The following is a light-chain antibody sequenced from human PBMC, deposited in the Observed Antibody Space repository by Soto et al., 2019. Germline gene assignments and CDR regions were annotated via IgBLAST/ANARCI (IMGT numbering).Light chain of an antibody. CDR1: QRLSTY. CDR3: QQSYSPPRT. CDR2: AAS. J-gene: IGKJ4*01. V-gene: IGKV1-39*01. Sequence: IQVTQSPSSLSASVGDRVTITCRASQRLSTYFPWYRQKPGKAPKLLIXAASTLLSGAPSRFSGSVSGTDFTLTISNLQSEDCATYYCQQSYSPPRTFGGGTKV.